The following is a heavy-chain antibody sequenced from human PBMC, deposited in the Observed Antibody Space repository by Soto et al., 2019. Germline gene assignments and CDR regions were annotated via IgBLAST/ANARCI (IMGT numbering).Heavy chain of an antibody. CDR2: IDPSDSYT. Sequence: PGESLKISCKGSGYSFTNYWISWVRQMPGKGLEWMGRIDPSDSYTNYSPSFQGHVTISADKSISTAYLQWSSLKASDTAMYYCATLNCSGGSCYSDYYYYYGMDVWGQGTTVTVSS. V-gene: IGHV5-10-1*01. CDR3: ATLNCSGGSCYSDYYYYYGMDV. J-gene: IGHJ6*02. D-gene: IGHD2-15*01. CDR1: GYSFTNYW.